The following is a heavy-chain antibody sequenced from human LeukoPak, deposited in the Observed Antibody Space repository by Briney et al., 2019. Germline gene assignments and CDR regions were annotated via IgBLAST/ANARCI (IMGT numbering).Heavy chain of an antibody. CDR2: ISESGDWA. Sequence: GESLRLSCAASGFTFSNYAMTWVRQAPGKGLEWVSTISESGDWAVYADSVKGRFTTSRDNSKNTLFVQMNSLRVEDTAFYFCASRDPFSGPTCFALRYWGQATLVTVSS. V-gene: IGHV3-23*01. CDR3: ASRDPFSGPTCFALRY. CDR1: GFTFSNYA. J-gene: IGHJ4*02. D-gene: IGHD2-15*01.